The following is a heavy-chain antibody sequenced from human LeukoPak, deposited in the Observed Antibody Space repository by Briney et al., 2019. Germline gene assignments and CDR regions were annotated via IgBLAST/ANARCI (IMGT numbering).Heavy chain of an antibody. Sequence: SSETLSLTCTVSGGSISSYYWSWIRQPPGKGLEWIGYIYYSGSTNYNPSLKSRVTISVDTSKNQFSLKLSSVTAADTAVYYCARDSSLYYFDYWGQGALVTVSS. V-gene: IGHV4-59*01. J-gene: IGHJ4*02. CDR3: ARDSSLYYFDY. CDR2: IYYSGST. CDR1: GGSISSYY.